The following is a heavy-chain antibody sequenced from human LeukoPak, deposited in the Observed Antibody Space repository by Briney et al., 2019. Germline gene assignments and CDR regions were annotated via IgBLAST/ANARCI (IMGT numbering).Heavy chain of an antibody. J-gene: IGHJ5*02. CDR3: ARDTTSSSGWYPGRFDP. Sequence: PSETLSLTCAVYGGSFSGYYWSWIRQPPGKGLEWIGEINHSGSTNYNPSLKSRVTISVDTSKNQFSLKLSSVTAADTAVYYCARDTTSSSGWYPGRFDPWGQGTLVTVSS. V-gene: IGHV4-34*01. CDR1: GGSFSGYY. D-gene: IGHD6-19*01. CDR2: INHSGST.